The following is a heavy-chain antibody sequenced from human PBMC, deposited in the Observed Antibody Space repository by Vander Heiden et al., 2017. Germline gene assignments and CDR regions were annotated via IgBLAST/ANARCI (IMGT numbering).Heavy chain of an antibody. D-gene: IGHD4-17*01. Sequence: EVQLVESGGGLVQPGRSLRLSCAASGFTFDDYAMHWVRQAPGKGLECVSGISWNSGSIGYADSVKGRFTISRDNAKNSLYLQMNSLRAEDTALYYCAKDTYGDKYYYYGMDVWGQGTTVTVSS. J-gene: IGHJ6*02. V-gene: IGHV3-9*01. CDR1: GFTFDDYA. CDR3: AKDTYGDKYYYYGMDV. CDR2: ISWNSGSI.